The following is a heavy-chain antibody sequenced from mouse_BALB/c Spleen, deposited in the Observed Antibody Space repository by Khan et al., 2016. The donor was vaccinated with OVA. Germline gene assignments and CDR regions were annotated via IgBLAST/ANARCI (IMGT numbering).Heavy chain of an antibody. J-gene: IGHJ4*01. CDR2: INTYTGEP. CDR3: ARPPYFSYVMVY. V-gene: IGHV9-3-1*01. Sequence: QIQLVQSGPELKKPGETVKISCKASGYTFTNYGMNWVKQTPGQGLKWMGWINTYTGEPTYVDDFKGRFAFSLETSASTAYLQINNLKNEDTATYFCARPPYFSYVMVYWGQGTSVTASS. CDR1: GYTFTNYG. D-gene: IGHD2-10*01.